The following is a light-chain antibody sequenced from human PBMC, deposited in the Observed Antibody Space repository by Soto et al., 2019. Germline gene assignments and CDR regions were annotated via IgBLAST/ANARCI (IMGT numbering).Light chain of an antibody. CDR2: AAS. CDR3: QQSYSTPYT. CDR1: QSISSY. J-gene: IGKJ2*01. Sequence: DIQMTQSQSSLSASVGDRVTITCRASQSISSYLNWYQQKPGKAPKLLIYAASSLQSGGPSRFSGSGSGTDFTLTISSLQPEDFATYYCQQSYSTPYTFGHGTKLEIK. V-gene: IGKV1-39*01.